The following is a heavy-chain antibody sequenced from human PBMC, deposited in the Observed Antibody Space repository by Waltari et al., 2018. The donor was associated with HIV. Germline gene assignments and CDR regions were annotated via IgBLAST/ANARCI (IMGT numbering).Heavy chain of an antibody. D-gene: IGHD6-13*01. J-gene: IGHJ3*02. Sequence: EVQLVESGGAVMQPGGSLRLSCAASGLTFDDYTMHWVLQPPGKGLELVSLINWDGGTTLYADAVKGRFTISRDNSKKFLHLQMNSLRTEDTALYNCATSSRSWYGYAFDIWGQGTMVTVSS. CDR1: GLTFDDYT. CDR3: ATSSRSWYGYAFDI. V-gene: IGHV3-43*01. CDR2: INWDGGTT.